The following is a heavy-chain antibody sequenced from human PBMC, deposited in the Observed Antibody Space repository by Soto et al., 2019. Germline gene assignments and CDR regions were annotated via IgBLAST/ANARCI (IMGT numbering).Heavy chain of an antibody. CDR2: ISAYSGNT. CDR3: ARDLSGYYHDNSGWGGDY. CDR1: GYSFISYG. J-gene: IGHJ4*02. V-gene: IGHV1-18*01. Sequence: QVQLVQSGAEVKKPGASVKVSCKASGYSFISYGISWVRQAPGQGLEWMGWISAYSGNTNYAQKVQGRVTMTTDTSTSTAYMELRSLRSDDTAVYYCARDLSGYYHDNSGWGGDYWGQGTLVTVCS. D-gene: IGHD3-22*01.